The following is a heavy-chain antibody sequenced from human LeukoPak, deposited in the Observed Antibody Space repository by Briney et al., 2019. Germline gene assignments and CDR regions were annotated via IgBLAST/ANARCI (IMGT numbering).Heavy chain of an antibody. CDR3: ATGGYSGYDRYYYYGMDV. CDR1: GYTLTELS. Sequence: ASVKVSCKVSGYTLTELSMHWVRQAPGKGLEWMGGFDPEDGETIYAQKFQGRVTMTEDTSTDTAYMELSSRRSEDTAVYYCATGGYSGYDRYYYYGMDVWGQGTTVTVSS. V-gene: IGHV1-24*01. CDR2: FDPEDGET. D-gene: IGHD5-12*01. J-gene: IGHJ6*02.